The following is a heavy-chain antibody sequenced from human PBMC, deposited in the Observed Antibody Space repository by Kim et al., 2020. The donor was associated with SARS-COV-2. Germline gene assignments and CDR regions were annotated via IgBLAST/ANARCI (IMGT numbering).Heavy chain of an antibody. CDR2: ISSSSSTI. Sequence: GGSLRLSCAACGFTFSSYSMNWVRQAPGKGLEWVSYISSSSSTIYYADSVKGRFTISRDNAKNSLYLQMNSLRDEDTAVYYCARDLPTYYDYVWGSYRPYAFDIWGQGTMVTVSS. J-gene: IGHJ3*02. CDR3: ARDLPTYYDYVWGSYRPYAFDI. D-gene: IGHD3-16*02. CDR1: GFTFSSYS. V-gene: IGHV3-48*02.